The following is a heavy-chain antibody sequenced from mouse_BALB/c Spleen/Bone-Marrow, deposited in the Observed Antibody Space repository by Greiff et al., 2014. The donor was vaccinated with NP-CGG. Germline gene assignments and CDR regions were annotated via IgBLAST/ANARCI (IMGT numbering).Heavy chain of an antibody. CDR2: IYPGDGDT. J-gene: IGHJ2*01. Sequence: VQLQESGAELVRPGSSVKISCKASGYAFSSYWMNWVKQRPGQGLEWIGQIYPGDGDTNYNGKFKGKATLTADKSSSTAYMQISGLTSEDSAVYFCARGRGWYFDYWGQGTTLTVSS. CDR3: ARGRGWYFDY. D-gene: IGHD2-3*01. CDR1: GYAFSSYW. V-gene: IGHV1-80*01.